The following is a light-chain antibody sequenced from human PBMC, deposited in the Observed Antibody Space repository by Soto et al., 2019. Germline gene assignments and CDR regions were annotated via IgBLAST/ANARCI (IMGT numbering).Light chain of an antibody. Sequence: DIQMTQSPSTLSASVGDRVTITCRASQGISSWLAWYQQRPGKAPNLLIYKASSLESGVPSRFSGSGSGTEFTLTISSLQPDDFATYYCQQYNSYSTFGQGTKVEVK. CDR2: KAS. CDR1: QGISSW. V-gene: IGKV1-5*03. J-gene: IGKJ1*01. CDR3: QQYNSYST.